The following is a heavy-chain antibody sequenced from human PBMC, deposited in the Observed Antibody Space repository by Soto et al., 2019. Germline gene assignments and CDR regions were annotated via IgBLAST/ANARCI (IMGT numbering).Heavy chain of an antibody. CDR1: GGSISSYY. CDR3: ARDSSGRLRYCSGGSCRDAFDI. CDR2: IYYSGST. V-gene: IGHV4-59*01. D-gene: IGHD2-15*01. Sequence: PSETLSLTCTVSGGSISSYYWSWIRQPPWKGLEWIGYIYYSGSTNYNPSLKSRVTISVDTSKNQFSLKLSSVTAADTAVYYCARDSSGRLRYCSGGSCRDAFDIWGQGTMVTVSS. J-gene: IGHJ3*02.